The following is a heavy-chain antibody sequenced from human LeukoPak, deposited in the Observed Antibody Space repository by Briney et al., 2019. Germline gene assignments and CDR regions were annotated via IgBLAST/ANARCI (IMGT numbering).Heavy chain of an antibody. V-gene: IGHV4-39*07. Sequence: SETLSLTCTVSGGSISSSSYYWGWIRQPPGKGLEWIGSIYYSGSTYYNPSLKSRVTISVDTSKNQFSLKLSSVTAADTAVYYCARDKWAAADFDYWGQGTLVTVSS. D-gene: IGHD6-13*01. CDR2: IYYSGST. CDR3: ARDKWAAADFDY. J-gene: IGHJ4*02. CDR1: GGSISSSSYY.